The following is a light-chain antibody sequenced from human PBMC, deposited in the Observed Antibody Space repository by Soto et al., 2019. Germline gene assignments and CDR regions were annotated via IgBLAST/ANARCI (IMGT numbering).Light chain of an antibody. V-gene: IGLV2-8*01. Sequence: QSALTQPPSASGSPGQSVTISCTGTSSDVGGYNYVSWYQQHPGKAPKLMIYEVSKRPSGVPDRFSGSKSGNTASLTVSGLQAEDEADYYCSSYAGSNNFVVFGGGTKQIVL. CDR1: SSDVGGYNY. CDR2: EVS. CDR3: SSYAGSNNFVV. J-gene: IGLJ2*01.